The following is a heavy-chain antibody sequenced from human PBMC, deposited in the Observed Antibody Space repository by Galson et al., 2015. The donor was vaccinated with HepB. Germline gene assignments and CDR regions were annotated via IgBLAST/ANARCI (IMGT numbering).Heavy chain of an antibody. Sequence: GSLRLSCAGSGFIFRHHAMAWIRQAPGKGLEWVSGINGRGSTRSYSDAVKGRFSIPRDNSKDTVFLQMDNLRAEDTAVYYCVKEGSWFGGDWFDPWGQGALVTVS. J-gene: IGHJ5*02. CDR2: INGRGSTR. V-gene: IGHV3-23*01. CDR3: VKEGSWFGGDWFDP. CDR1: GFIFRHHA. D-gene: IGHD3-16*01.